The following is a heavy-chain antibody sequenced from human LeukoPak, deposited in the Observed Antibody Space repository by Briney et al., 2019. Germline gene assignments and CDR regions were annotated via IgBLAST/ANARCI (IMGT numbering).Heavy chain of an antibody. CDR3: ARARYCSGGSCYAEY. CDR1: GYSFTTYW. D-gene: IGHD2-15*01. Sequence: GESLKISCKGSGYSFTTYWIGWVRQMPGKGLEWMGIIYPGDSDTRYSPSFQGQVTISADKSTSTAYLQWSSLKASDTAMYYCARARYCSGGSCYAEYWGQGTLDTVSS. J-gene: IGHJ4*02. CDR2: IYPGDSDT. V-gene: IGHV5-51*01.